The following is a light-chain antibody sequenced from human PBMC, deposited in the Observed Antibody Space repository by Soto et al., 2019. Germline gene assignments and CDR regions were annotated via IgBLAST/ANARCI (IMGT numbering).Light chain of an antibody. CDR1: SSDVGAYNY. CDR2: EVT. Sequence: QSVLTQPSSVSGSPGQSITISCTGTSSDVGAYNYVSWYQHHPGKVPKLLIYEVTNRPSGVSDRFSGSKSGNTASLTISGLQAEDEADYYCSSKRGSSTIFVYGTGTKVTVL. CDR3: SSKRGSSTIFV. J-gene: IGLJ1*01. V-gene: IGLV2-14*01.